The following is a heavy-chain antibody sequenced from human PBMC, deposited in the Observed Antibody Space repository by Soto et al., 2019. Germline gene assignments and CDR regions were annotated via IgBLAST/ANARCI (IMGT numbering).Heavy chain of an antibody. CDR1: GGSISSGGYY. CDR2: IYYSGST. J-gene: IGHJ4*02. V-gene: IGHV4-31*03. D-gene: IGHD3-3*01. CDR3: ARDTYYDFWSGYED. Sequence: QVQLQESGPGLVKPSQTLSLTCTVSGGSISSGGYYWSWIRQHPGKGLEWIGYIYYSGSTYYNPSLQSRVTISVDTSKNQFSLKLSSVTAADTAVYYCARDTYYDFWSGYEDWGQGTLVTVSS.